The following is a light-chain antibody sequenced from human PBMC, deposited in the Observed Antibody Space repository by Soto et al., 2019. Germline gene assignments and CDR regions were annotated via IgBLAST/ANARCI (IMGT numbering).Light chain of an antibody. J-gene: IGLJ1*01. Sequence: QSALTQPLSVSGSPGQSVTISCTGTSSDVGGYNYVSWYQQYPGKAPSLLIYDVNQRPPGVPGRFSGSKSGNTASLTISGLQAEDEADYYCCSYAGDPYVFGTGTQLTVL. CDR1: SSDVGGYNY. CDR3: CSYAGDPYV. V-gene: IGLV2-11*01. CDR2: DVN.